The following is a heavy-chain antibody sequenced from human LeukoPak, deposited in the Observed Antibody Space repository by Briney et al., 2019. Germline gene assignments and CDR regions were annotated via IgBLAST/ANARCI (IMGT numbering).Heavy chain of an antibody. CDR3: AKDRWELLWKYYFDY. J-gene: IGHJ4*02. D-gene: IGHD1-26*01. Sequence: PGGSLRLSCAASGFTFSSYAMSWVRQALGKGLEWVSAISGSGGSTYYADSVKGRFTISRDNSKNTLYLQMNSLRAEDTAVYYCAKDRWELLWKYYFDYWGQGTLVTVSS. V-gene: IGHV3-23*01. CDR2: ISGSGGST. CDR1: GFTFSSYA.